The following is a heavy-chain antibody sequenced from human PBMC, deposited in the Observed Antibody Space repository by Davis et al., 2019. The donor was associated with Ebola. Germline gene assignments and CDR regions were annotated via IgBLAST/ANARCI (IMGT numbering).Heavy chain of an antibody. D-gene: IGHD6-6*01. CDR3: ASSSIAARPGYYYGMDV. V-gene: IGHV3-21*01. CDR1: GFTFSSYA. J-gene: IGHJ6*02. Sequence: GGSLRLSCAASGFTFSSYAMHWVRQAPGKGLEWVSSISSSSSYIYYADSVKGRFTISRDNAKNSLYLQMNSLRAEDTAVYYCASSSIAARPGYYYGMDVWGQGTTVTVSS. CDR2: ISSSSSYI.